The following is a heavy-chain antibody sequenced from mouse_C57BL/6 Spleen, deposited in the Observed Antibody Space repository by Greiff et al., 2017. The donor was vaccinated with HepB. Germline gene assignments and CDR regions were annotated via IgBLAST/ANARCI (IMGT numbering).Heavy chain of an antibody. CDR3: ARSPSYDYDRDYFDY. CDR2: IDPSDSYT. CDR1: GYTFTSYW. D-gene: IGHD2-4*01. J-gene: IGHJ2*01. V-gene: IGHV1-50*01. Sequence: QVQLQQPGAELVKPGASVKLSCKASGYTFTSYWMQWVKQRPGQGLEWIGEIDPSDSYTNYNQKFKGKATLTVDTSSSTAYMQLSSLTSEDSAVYYCARSPSYDYDRDYFDYGGQGTTLTVSS.